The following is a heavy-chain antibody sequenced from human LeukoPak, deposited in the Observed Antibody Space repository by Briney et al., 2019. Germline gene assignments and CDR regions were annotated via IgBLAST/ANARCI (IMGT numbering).Heavy chain of an antibody. J-gene: IGHJ3*02. CDR3: ARGPVDTAMDSENAFDI. V-gene: IGHV1-18*01. CDR1: GYTFTSYG. D-gene: IGHD5-18*01. CDR2: ISAYNGNT. Sequence: WASVKVSCKASGYTFTSYGISWVRQAPGQGLEWMGWISAYNGNTNYAQKLQGRVTMTTDTSTSTAYMELRSLRSDDTAVSHCARGPVDTAMDSENAFDIWGQGTMVTVSS.